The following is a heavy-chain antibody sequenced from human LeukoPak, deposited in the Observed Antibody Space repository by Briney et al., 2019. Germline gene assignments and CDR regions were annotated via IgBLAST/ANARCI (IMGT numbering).Heavy chain of an antibody. CDR3: ARGYTAFDY. CDR1: GFTFSSYS. D-gene: IGHD5-18*01. V-gene: IGHV3-21*01. Sequence: PGGSLRLSCAASGFTFSSYSMNWVRQAPGKGLEWVSSISSSSSYKYYADSVKGRFTISRDNAKNSLYLQMNSLRAEDTAVYYCARGYTAFDYWGQGTLVTVSS. J-gene: IGHJ4*02. CDR2: ISSSSSYK.